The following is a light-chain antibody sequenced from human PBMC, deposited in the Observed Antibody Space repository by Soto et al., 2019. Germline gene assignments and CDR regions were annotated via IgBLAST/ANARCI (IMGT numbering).Light chain of an antibody. J-gene: IGKJ1*01. CDR1: QNISPW. CDR2: KVS. CDR3: QQYHTYST. V-gene: IGKV1-5*03. Sequence: DIQMTQSPSTLSASVGDIVTITFRASQNISPWLAWYQQKPGKAPKFLIYKVSNLQSGVPSRFSGSGSGTEFTLTISSLQPDDFATYYCQQYHTYSTFGQGTKVDIK.